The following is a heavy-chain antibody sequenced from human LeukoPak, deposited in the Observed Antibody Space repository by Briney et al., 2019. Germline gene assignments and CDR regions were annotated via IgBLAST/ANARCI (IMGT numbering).Heavy chain of an antibody. CDR1: GGAISSYS. CDR2: IYTSGST. D-gene: IGHD3-3*01. J-gene: IGHJ4*02. CDR3: AREGWRGVSVWSGYFDY. Sequence: PSETLSLTCTVSGGAISSYSRSWIRQPPGKGLEWIGRIYTSGSTNYDPSRKSRVTMSVDTSKNPFSLKLSSVTAADTAVYYCAREGWRGVSVWSGYFDYWGQGTRVTVSS. V-gene: IGHV4-4*07.